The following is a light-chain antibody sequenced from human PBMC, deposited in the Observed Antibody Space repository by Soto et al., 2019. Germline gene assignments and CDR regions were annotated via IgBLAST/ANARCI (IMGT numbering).Light chain of an antibody. CDR2: QIS. CDR3: MQATQFPLT. V-gene: IGKV2-24*01. Sequence: DIVLTQTPLSSPVTVGQPASISCRSSQRLVHSDGNTYLSWLQQRTGQPPRLLIYQISNRFSGVPARFTGSGAGADFTLKISRVEAEDVGTYYCMQATQFPLTFGGGTKVKIK. J-gene: IGKJ4*01. CDR1: QRLVHSDGNTY.